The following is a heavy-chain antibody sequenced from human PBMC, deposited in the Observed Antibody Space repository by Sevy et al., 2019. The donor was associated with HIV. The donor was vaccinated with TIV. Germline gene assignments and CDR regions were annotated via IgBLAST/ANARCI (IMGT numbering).Heavy chain of an antibody. CDR2: INHSGST. CDR3: ARVRAGHVLLQTYYYYDMDV. CDR1: GGSFSGYY. Sequence: SETLSLTCAVYGGSFSGYYWSWIRQPPGTGLEWIGEINHSGSTNYNPSLKSRVTISLDTSKNQFSLKLSSVTAADTAVYYCARVRAGHVLLQTYYYYDMDVWGQGTTVTVSS. V-gene: IGHV4-34*01. J-gene: IGHJ6*02. D-gene: IGHD3-10*02.